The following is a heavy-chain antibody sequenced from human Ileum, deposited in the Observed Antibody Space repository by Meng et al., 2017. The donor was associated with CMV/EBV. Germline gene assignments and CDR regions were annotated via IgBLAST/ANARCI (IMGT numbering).Heavy chain of an antibody. CDR1: GGSVSSNSYY. V-gene: IGHV4-39*07. D-gene: IGHD3-3*01. J-gene: IGHJ6*02. CDR3: ARSISIFGVVIVPRYGMDV. Sequence: GSLRLSCTVSGGSVSSNSYYWGWIRQPPGKGLEWIGSFYYSGRSFYNPSLKSRLTISVDTSKNQFSLKLISVTAADTAVYYCARSISIFGVVIVPRYGMDVWGQGTTVTVSS. CDR2: FYYSGRS.